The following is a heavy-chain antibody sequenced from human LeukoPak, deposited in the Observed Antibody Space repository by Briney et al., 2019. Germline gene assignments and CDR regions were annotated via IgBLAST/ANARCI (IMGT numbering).Heavy chain of an antibody. CDR3: ARGDYDILTGLYYFDH. Sequence: GGSLRLSCAASGFTFSSYSMNWVRQAPGKGLEWVSSISSSSSYIYYADSVKGRFTISRDNAKNSLYLQMNSLRAEDTAVYYCARGDYDILTGLYYFDHWGQGTLVTVSS. D-gene: IGHD3-9*01. V-gene: IGHV3-21*01. CDR2: ISSSSSYI. CDR1: GFTFSSYS. J-gene: IGHJ4*02.